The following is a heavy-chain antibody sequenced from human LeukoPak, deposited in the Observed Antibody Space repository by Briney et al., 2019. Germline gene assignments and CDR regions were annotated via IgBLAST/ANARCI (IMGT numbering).Heavy chain of an antibody. CDR3: ARLGLYCSGGSCYPDAFDI. D-gene: IGHD2-15*01. V-gene: IGHV4-61*01. J-gene: IGHJ3*02. CDR1: GGSVSSGSYY. CDR2: IYYSGST. Sequence: SETLSLTCTVSGGSVSSGSYYWSWIRQPPGKGLEWIGYIYYSGSTNYNPSLKSRVTISVDTSKNQFSLKLSSVTAADTAVYYCARLGLYCSGGSCYPDAFDIWGQGTMVTVSS.